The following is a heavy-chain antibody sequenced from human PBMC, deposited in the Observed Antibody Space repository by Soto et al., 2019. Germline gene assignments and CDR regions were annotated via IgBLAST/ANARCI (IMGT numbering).Heavy chain of an antibody. Sequence: GGSLRLSCAASGFTFSSYAMSWVRQAPGKGLEWVSAISGSGGSTYYADSVKGRFTISRDNSKNTLYLQMNSLRAEDTAVYYCTRRDHDFLTGPISFDPWGQGTLVTVSS. V-gene: IGHV3-23*01. CDR3: TRRDHDFLTGPISFDP. CDR2: ISGSGGST. J-gene: IGHJ5*02. CDR1: GFTFSSYA. D-gene: IGHD3-9*01.